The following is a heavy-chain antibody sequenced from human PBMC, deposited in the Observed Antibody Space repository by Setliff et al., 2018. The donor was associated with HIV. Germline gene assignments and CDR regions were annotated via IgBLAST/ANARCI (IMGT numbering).Heavy chain of an antibody. V-gene: IGHV3-23*01. CDR3: AKDGISGGAYPPYYFDY. CDR1: GFTFSNVW. CDR2: ISGSGAST. J-gene: IGHJ4*01. Sequence: PGGSLRLSCTASGFTFSNVWMSWVRQAPGKGLEWVSVISGSGASTFYADSVKGRFTISRDNSKSTLYLQMNGLRVEDTAVYYCAKDGISGGAYPPYYFDYWGHGTLVTVSS. D-gene: IGHD2-15*01.